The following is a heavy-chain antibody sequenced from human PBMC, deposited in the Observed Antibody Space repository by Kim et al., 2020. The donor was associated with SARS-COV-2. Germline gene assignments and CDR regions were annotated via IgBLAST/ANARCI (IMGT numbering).Heavy chain of an antibody. CDR2: INHSGST. D-gene: IGHD1-26*01. Sequence: SETLSLTCAVYGGSFSGYYWSWIRQPPGKGLEWIGEINHSGSTNYNPSLKSRVTISVDTSKNQFSLKLSSVTAADTAVYYCARARFGSSFPIDYWGQGTLVTVSS. CDR3: ARARFGSSFPIDY. V-gene: IGHV4-34*01. CDR1: GGSFSGYY. J-gene: IGHJ4*02.